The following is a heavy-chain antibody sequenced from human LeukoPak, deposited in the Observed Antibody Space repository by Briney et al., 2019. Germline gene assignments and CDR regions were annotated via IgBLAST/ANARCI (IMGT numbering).Heavy chain of an antibody. D-gene: IGHD3-10*01. V-gene: IGHV4-38-2*02. J-gene: IGHJ4*02. Sequence: SETLSLTCAVSDYSISSGYYWGWIRQPPGKGLEWIGSIYHSGSTYYNPSLKSRVTISVDTSKNQLSLKLSSVTAADTAVYYCAREPSRGFGELSLPFDYWGRGTLVTVSS. CDR2: IYHSGST. CDR1: DYSISSGYY. CDR3: AREPSRGFGELSLPFDY.